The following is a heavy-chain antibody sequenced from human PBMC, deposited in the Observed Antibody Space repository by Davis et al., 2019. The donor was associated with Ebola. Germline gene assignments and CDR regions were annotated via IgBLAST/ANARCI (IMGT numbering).Heavy chain of an antibody. D-gene: IGHD4-11*01. Sequence: GSLRLSCKGSGYNFNKFWIGWVRQMSGKGLEWMGIIYPGDSDSRYSPSFQGQVTISADKSVSTAYLQWRSLKASDSAMYYCARDYGNYAFDSWGQGTLVTVSS. CDR1: GYNFNKFW. CDR3: ARDYGNYAFDS. J-gene: IGHJ4*02. V-gene: IGHV5-51*01. CDR2: IYPGDSDS.